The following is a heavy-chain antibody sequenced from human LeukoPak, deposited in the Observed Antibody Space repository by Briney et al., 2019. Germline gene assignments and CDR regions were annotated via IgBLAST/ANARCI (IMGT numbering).Heavy chain of an antibody. V-gene: IGHV3-7*01. CDR3: ARDVYDSGRGAFDI. J-gene: IGHJ3*02. D-gene: IGHD3-10*01. CDR2: INEDGSAK. Sequence: GGSLRLSCAASGFTFSTSWMSWVRQGPGKGLEWVANINEDGSAKYYVDSVKGRFAISRDNAKNSLFLQMNSLRAEDTAVYYCARDVYDSGRGAFDIFGQGTMVTVSS. CDR1: GFTFSTSW.